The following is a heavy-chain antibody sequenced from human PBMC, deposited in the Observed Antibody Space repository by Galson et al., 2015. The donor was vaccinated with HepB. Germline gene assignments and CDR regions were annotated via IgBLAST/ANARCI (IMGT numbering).Heavy chain of an antibody. Sequence: SLRLSCAVSGFTYNNYWMSWVRQAPGRGLEWVANIKQDGSEKYYVDSVEGRFTVSRDNAKKTLYLDMNALSVEDTAVYYCARGWDTDVTSNFDNWVQGALVTVSS. CDR2: IKQDGSEK. V-gene: IGHV3-7*03. J-gene: IGHJ4*02. CDR1: GFTYNNYW. D-gene: IGHD5-18*01. CDR3: ARGWDTDVTSNFDN.